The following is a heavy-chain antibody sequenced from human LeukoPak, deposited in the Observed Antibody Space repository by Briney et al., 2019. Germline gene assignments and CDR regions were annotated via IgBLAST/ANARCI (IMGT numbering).Heavy chain of an antibody. D-gene: IGHD1-26*01. CDR1: GFTFSSYA. CDR2: ISYDGSNK. Sequence: GGSLRLSCAASGFTFSSYAMHWVRQAPGKGLEWVAVISYDGSNKYYADSVKGRFTISRDNSKNTLYLQMNSLRAEDTAVYYCARDFEEVEWELLSPHLDYWGQGTLVTVSS. CDR3: ARDFEEVEWELLSPHLDY. V-gene: IGHV3-30-3*01. J-gene: IGHJ4*02.